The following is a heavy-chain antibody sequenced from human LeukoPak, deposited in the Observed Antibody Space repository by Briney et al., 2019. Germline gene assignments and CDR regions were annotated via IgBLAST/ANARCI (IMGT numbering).Heavy chain of an antibody. V-gene: IGHV1-2*02. D-gene: IGHD1-26*01. CDR1: GYTFTNYG. Sequence: ASVKVSCKASGYTFTNYGISWVRQAPGQGLEWMGWINPNSGGTNYAQKFQGRVTMTRDTSISTAYMELSRLRSDDTAVYYCARDRERDFDYWGQGTLVTVSS. CDR3: ARDRERDFDY. J-gene: IGHJ4*02. CDR2: INPNSGGT.